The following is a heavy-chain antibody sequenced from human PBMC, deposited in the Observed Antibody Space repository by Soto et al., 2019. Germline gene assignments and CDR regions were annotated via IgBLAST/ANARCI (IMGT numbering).Heavy chain of an antibody. J-gene: IGHJ4*02. CDR2: ISGSGGST. V-gene: IGHV3-23*01. Sequence: GGSLRLSCAASGFTFSSYAMSWVRQAPGKGLEWVSAISGSGGSTYYADSVKGRFTISRDNSKNTLYLQMNSLRAEDAAVDYCAKDPSKVGATYFDYWGQGTLVTVSS. CDR1: GFTFSSYA. CDR3: AKDPSKVGATYFDY. D-gene: IGHD1-26*01.